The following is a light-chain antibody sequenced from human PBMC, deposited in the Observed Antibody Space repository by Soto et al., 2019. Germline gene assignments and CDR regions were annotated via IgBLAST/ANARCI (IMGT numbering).Light chain of an antibody. Sequence: DIQMTQSPSTLSASVGDRVTITCRASQSITNRLAWYQQRPGKAPKVLIYDASSLESGVPSRFSGSGSGTEFILSINNLQPDDFAAYWCQHYGGLWTFGQGTKVEV. CDR2: DAS. J-gene: IGKJ1*01. CDR1: QSITNR. V-gene: IGKV1-5*01. CDR3: QHYGGLWT.